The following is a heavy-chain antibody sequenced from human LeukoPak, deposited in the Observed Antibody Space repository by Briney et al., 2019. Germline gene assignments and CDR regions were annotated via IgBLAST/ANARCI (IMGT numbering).Heavy chain of an antibody. V-gene: IGHV4-59*01. Sequence: SETLSLTCSVSDGSITSYHWSWIRQPPGKGLEWIGYIYYSGSTNYNPSLKSRVTISVDTSKNQFSLKLSSVTAADTAVYYCARVYCGGDCYPYYYYYYGMDVWGQGTTVTVSS. D-gene: IGHD2-21*02. CDR3: ARVYCGGDCYPYYYYYYGMDV. CDR1: DGSITSYH. CDR2: IYYSGST. J-gene: IGHJ6*02.